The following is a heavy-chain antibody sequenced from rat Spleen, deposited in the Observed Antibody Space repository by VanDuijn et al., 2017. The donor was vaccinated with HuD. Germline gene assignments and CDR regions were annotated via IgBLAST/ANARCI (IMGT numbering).Heavy chain of an antibody. CDR3: TTTTDY. J-gene: IGHJ2*01. CDR2: ISYDGSST. V-gene: IGHV5-20*01. D-gene: IGHD1-4*01. Sequence: EVQLVESGGGLVQPGRSLKLSCAASGFTFSNYDMAWVRQAPTKGLEWVASISYDGSSTYYRDSVKGRFTISRDNAKSTLYLQMDSLRSEDTATYYCTTTTDYWGQGVMVTVSS. CDR1: GFTFSNYD.